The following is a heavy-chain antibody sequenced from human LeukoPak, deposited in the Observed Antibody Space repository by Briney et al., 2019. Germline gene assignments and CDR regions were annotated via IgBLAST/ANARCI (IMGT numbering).Heavy chain of an antibody. V-gene: IGHV3-48*01. Sequence: QPGGSLRLSCVASGDTLIVYGMNWVRQAPGKGLEWISSISSSTTTTYYEDSVRGRFTISRDSAKNSLYPHMNSLRAEDTAIYYCARGYSNPPLEYWGQGTAVTVSS. CDR2: ISSSTTTT. J-gene: IGHJ4*02. CDR3: ARGYSNPPLEY. D-gene: IGHD4-11*01. CDR1: GDTLIVYG.